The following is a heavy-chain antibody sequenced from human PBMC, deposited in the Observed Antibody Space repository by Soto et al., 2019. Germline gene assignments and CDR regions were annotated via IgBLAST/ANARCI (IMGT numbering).Heavy chain of an antibody. CDR3: ARDRGSSWDNWFDP. J-gene: IGHJ5*02. CDR2: ISAYNGNT. V-gene: IGHV1-18*01. Sequence: ASVKVSCKAPGYSFTSYGISWVRQAPGQGLEWMGWISAYNGNTNYAQKLQGRVTMTTDTSTSTAYMELRSLRSDDTAVYYCARDRGSSWDNWFDPWGQGTLVTVSS. CDR1: GYSFTSYG. D-gene: IGHD6-13*01.